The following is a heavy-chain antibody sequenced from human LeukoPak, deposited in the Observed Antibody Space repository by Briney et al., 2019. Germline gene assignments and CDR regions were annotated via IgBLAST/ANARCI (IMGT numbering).Heavy chain of an antibody. Sequence: GASVKVSCKASGYTFTSYGISWVRQAPGQGLEWMGWISAYNGNTNYAQKLQDRVTMTTDTSTSTAYMELRSLRSDDTAVYYCARGEGAAGNNYYYYYGMDVWGQGTTVTVSS. CDR1: GYTFTSYG. CDR3: ARGEGAAGNNYYYYYGMDV. V-gene: IGHV1-18*01. D-gene: IGHD6-13*01. J-gene: IGHJ6*02. CDR2: ISAYNGNT.